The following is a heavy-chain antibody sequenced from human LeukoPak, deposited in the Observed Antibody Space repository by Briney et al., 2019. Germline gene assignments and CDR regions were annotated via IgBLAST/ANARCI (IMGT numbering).Heavy chain of an antibody. J-gene: IGHJ4*02. CDR3: ARLRTGQLARYFDY. V-gene: IGHV5-51*01. CDR1: GYYFTSYW. CDR2: IYPGDSDT. D-gene: IGHD6-6*01. Sequence: GESLKISCKGSGYYFTSYWIGWVRQMPGEGLEWMGIIYPGDSDTRYSPSFQGQVTISADKSNSTVYLQWSSLKASDSAMYYCARLRTGQLARYFDYWGQGTLVTVSS.